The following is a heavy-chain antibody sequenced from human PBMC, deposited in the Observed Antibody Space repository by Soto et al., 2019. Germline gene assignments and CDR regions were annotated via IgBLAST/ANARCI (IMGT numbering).Heavy chain of an antibody. CDR3: VRDPYGSRSYLVGP. CDR1: GFTFSSYS. D-gene: IGHD3-10*01. Sequence: PGGSLRLSCAASGFTFSSYSMNWVRQAPGKGLEWVSYITSSSGTIHYADSVKGRFTISRDNVKNSLYLQMNSLRAEDTAVYYCVRDPYGSRSYLVGPWGQGTLVTVSS. J-gene: IGHJ5*02. CDR2: ITSSSGTI. V-gene: IGHV3-48*01.